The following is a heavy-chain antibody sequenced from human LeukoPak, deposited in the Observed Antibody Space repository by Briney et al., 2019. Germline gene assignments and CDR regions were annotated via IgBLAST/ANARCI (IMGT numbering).Heavy chain of an antibody. V-gene: IGHV1-69*05. CDR3: AREGGYYFAY. D-gene: IGHD3-16*01. J-gene: IGHJ4*02. CDR2: IIPIFGTA. CDR1: GGTFSSYA. Sequence: SVKVSCKASGGTFSSYAISWVRQAPGQGLEWMGRIIPIFGTANYAQKFQGRVTITTDESTSTAYMELSSLRSEDTAVYYRAREGGYYFAYWGQRTLVTVSS.